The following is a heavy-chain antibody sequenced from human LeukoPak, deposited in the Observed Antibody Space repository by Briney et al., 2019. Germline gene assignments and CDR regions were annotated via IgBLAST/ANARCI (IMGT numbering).Heavy chain of an antibody. D-gene: IGHD3-3*01. CDR2: IYYSGST. Sequence: SETLSLTCTVSGGSISSGDYYWSWIRQPPGKGLEWIGYIYYSGSTYYNPSLKSRVTISVDTSKNQFSLKLSSVTAADTAVYYCARVNYDFWSGYYSPVGYYFDYRGQGTLVTVSS. J-gene: IGHJ4*02. CDR1: GGSISSGDYY. V-gene: IGHV4-30-4*02. CDR3: ARVNYDFWSGYYSPVGYYFDY.